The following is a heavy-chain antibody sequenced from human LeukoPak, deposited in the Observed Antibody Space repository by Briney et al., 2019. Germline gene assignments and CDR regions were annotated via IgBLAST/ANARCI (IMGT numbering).Heavy chain of an antibody. Sequence: ASVKVSCKASGYTFTSYGISWVRQAPGQGLEWMGWISAYNGNTNYAQKFQGRVTMTRDTSTSTVYTELSRLRSDDTAVYYCARSRVPAAIREEYFQHWGQGTLVTVSS. CDR3: ARSRVPAAIREEYFQH. J-gene: IGHJ1*01. CDR1: GYTFTSYG. CDR2: ISAYNGNT. D-gene: IGHD2-2*02. V-gene: IGHV1-18*01.